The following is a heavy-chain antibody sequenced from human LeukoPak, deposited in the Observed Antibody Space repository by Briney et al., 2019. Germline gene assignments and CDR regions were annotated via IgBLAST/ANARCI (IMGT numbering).Heavy chain of an antibody. J-gene: IGHJ4*02. CDR2: ISSSSSYI. D-gene: IGHD3-10*01. CDR1: GFTFSSYS. CDR3: ARVKDGSGSYCIDY. V-gene: IGHV3-21*01. Sequence: PGGSLRLSCAASGFTFSSYSMNWVRQAPGKGLEWVSSISSSSSYIYYADSVKGRFTISRDNAKNSLYLQMNSLRAEDTAVYYCARVKDGSGSYCIDYWGQGTLVTVSS.